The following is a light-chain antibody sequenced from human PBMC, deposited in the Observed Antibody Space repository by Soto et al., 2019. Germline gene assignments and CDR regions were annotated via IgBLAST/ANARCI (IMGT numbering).Light chain of an antibody. CDR1: SSDIGGLYNY. CDR3: SAYSSGATHVV. V-gene: IGLV2-14*03. Sequence: QSALTQPASVSGSPGQSITISCTGTSSDIGGLYNYVSWYQQHPGKAPKLLIYDVNDRPSGVSDRFSGSKSGNTASLTISGLQAEDEADYFCSAYSSGATHVVFGGGTKLT. CDR2: DVN. J-gene: IGLJ2*01.